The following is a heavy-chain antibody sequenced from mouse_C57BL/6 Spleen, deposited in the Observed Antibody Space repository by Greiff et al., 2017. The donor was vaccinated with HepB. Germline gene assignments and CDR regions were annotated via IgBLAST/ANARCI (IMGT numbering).Heavy chain of an antibody. D-gene: IGHD2-4*01. Sequence: EVQLVESGGGLVQPGGSLSLSCAASGFTFTDYYMSWVRQPPGKALEWLGFIRNKANGYTTEYSASVKGRFTISRDKSQSILYLQMNALRAEDSATYYCARYYDYDVAWVAYWGQGTLVTVSA. CDR2: IRNKANGYTT. CDR3: ARYYDYDVAWVAY. J-gene: IGHJ3*01. V-gene: IGHV7-3*01. CDR1: GFTFTDYY.